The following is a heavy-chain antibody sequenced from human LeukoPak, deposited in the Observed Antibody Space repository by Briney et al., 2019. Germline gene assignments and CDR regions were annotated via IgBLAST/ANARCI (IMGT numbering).Heavy chain of an antibody. CDR1: GGSISSYY. V-gene: IGHV4-59*01. J-gene: IGHJ6*03. D-gene: IGHD3-3*01. CDR2: IYYSGST. Sequence: SETLSLTCTVSGGSISSYYWSCIRQPPGKGLEWIGYIYYSGSTNYNPSLKSRVTISVDTSKNQFSLKLSSVTAADTAVYYCARGGGDFWSGYYTDYYMDVWGKGTTVTVSS. CDR3: ARGGGDFWSGYYTDYYMDV.